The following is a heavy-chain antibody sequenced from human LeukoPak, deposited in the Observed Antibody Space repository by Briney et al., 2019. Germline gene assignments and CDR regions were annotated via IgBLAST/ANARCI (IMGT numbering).Heavy chain of an antibody. Sequence: GGSLRLSCAASGFTFSTYTIHWVRQAPGKGLEWVSSLTGGSDNSELADSVKGRFSISRDNSKNTLYLQMNSLTAEDTAVYYCVRGWQQLGSWGRGTLVTVSS. CDR1: GFTFSTYT. CDR3: VRGWQQLGS. J-gene: IGHJ5*02. D-gene: IGHD1-1*01. V-gene: IGHV3-23*01. CDR2: LTGGSDNS.